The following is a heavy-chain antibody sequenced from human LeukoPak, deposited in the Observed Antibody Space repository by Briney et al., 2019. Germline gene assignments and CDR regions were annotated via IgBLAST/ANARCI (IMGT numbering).Heavy chain of an antibody. CDR3: AKAKGGSWYDFDC. CDR1: EFTFSSYA. V-gene: IGHV3-23*01. Sequence: GGSLRLSCAASEFTFSSYAMSWVRQAPGKGLEWVPVISSSAGSTYYADSVQGRFTISRDNSINTLYPQMNSLRAEDTAVYYCAKAKGGSWYDFDCWGQGTLVTVSS. CDR2: ISSSAGST. D-gene: IGHD6-13*01. J-gene: IGHJ4*02.